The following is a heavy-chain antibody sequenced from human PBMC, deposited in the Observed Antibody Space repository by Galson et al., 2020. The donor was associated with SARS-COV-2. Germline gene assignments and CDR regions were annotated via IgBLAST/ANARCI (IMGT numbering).Heavy chain of an antibody. CDR1: GFTFDGYA. CDR3: AKYSGGFGVASSSSPRGFDV. J-gene: IGHJ5*02. D-gene: IGHD3-16*01. V-gene: IGHV3-9*01. CDR2: ISCNSGNI. Sequence: GGSLRLSCAASGFTFDGYAMHWVRQAPGKGLEWVSAISCNSGNIGYADSVKGRFTISRDNAKNSLYLQMNSLRAEDTALYYCAKYSGGFGVASSSSPRGFDVWGQGTLVTVSS.